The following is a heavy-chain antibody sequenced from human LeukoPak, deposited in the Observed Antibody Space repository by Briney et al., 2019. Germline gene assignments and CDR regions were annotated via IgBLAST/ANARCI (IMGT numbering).Heavy chain of an antibody. Sequence: ASVKVSCKASGYTFTGYYMHWVRQAPGQGLEWMGWINPNSGGTNFAQKFQGRVTLTRDTSISTAYMELSRLRSDDTAVYYCARDDSGWFDPWGQGSLVTVSS. V-gene: IGHV1-2*02. CDR1: GYTFTGYY. CDR2: INPNSGGT. J-gene: IGHJ5*02. CDR3: ARDDSGWFDP. D-gene: IGHD3-22*01.